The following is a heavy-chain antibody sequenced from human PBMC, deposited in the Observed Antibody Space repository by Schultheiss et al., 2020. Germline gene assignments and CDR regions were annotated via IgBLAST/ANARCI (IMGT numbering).Heavy chain of an antibody. V-gene: IGHV3-64*04. D-gene: IGHD3-3*01. CDR1: GFTFSSYA. Sequence: GESLKISCSASGFTFSSYAMHWVRQAPGKGLEYVSAISSNGGSTYYADSVKGRFTISRDNSKNTLYLQMNSLRAEDTAVYYCARDSPMEWRTFDYWGQGTLVTVSS. CDR2: ISSNGGST. CDR3: ARDSPMEWRTFDY. J-gene: IGHJ4*02.